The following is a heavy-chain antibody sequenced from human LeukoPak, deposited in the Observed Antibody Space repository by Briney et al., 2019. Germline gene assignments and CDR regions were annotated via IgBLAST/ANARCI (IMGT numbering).Heavy chain of an antibody. J-gene: IGHJ4*03. V-gene: IGHV3-7*01. Sequence: PGGSLRLSCAASGFTFSDYWMTWVRQAPGKGLEWLANIKTDGSEKYYADSVKDRFTISRDNSKNTLYLQMNSLRAEDTAVYYCARPTSSGWYSHWGQGTVVTVSS. CDR1: GFTFSDYW. CDR3: ARPTSSGWYSH. D-gene: IGHD6-19*01. CDR2: IKTDGSEK.